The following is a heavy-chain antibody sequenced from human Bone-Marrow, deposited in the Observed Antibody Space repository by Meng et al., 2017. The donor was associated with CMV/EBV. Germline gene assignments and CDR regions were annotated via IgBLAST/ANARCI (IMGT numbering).Heavy chain of an antibody. CDR2: IYSAGTT. CDR3: ARGAAKSSSFDY. CDR1: GFTVSSSY. V-gene: IGHV3-66*02. Sequence: GGSLRLSCAASGFTVSSSYLSWVRQAPGKGLEWVSVIYSAGTTYYADSVKGRFTISRDNAKNSLYLQMNSLRAEDTAVYYCARGAAKSSSFDYWGQGTLVTVSS. J-gene: IGHJ4*02. D-gene: IGHD6-25*01.